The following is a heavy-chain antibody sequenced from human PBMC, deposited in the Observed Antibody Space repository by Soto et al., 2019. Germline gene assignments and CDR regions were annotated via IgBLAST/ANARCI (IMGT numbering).Heavy chain of an antibody. Sequence: QVQLVQSGAEVKKPGSSVKVSCKASGCTFSSYTISWVRQAPGQGLEWMGRIIPIRGIANYAQKFQGRVTITADKYTSTAYMELSSLRSEDTAVYYCARGYGDSNAFDIWGQGTMVTVSS. CDR3: ARGYGDSNAFDI. J-gene: IGHJ3*02. CDR1: GCTFSSYT. V-gene: IGHV1-69*02. CDR2: IIPIRGIA. D-gene: IGHD4-17*01.